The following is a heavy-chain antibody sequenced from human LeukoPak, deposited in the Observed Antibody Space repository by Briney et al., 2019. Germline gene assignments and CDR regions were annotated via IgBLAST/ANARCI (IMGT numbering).Heavy chain of an antibody. CDR2: IYYSGST. Sequence: SETLSLTCTVSGGSISSSSYYWAWLRQPPGEGLEWIGTIYYSGSTYYNPSLKSRVTISVDTPKNQFSLRVSSVTAADTAVYYCARSRAYYYGSGSWDFDLWGRGTLVTVSS. CDR3: ARSRAYYYGSGSWDFDL. D-gene: IGHD3-10*01. CDR1: GGSISSSSYY. V-gene: IGHV4-39*01. J-gene: IGHJ2*01.